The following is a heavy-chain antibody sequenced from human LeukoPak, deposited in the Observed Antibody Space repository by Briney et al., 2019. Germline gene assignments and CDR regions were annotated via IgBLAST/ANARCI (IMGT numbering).Heavy chain of an antibody. CDR3: ARVITMVQGVIITGYFDY. D-gene: IGHD3-10*01. V-gene: IGHV3-33*01. CDR1: GFTFSSYG. Sequence: PGRSLRLSCAASGFTFSSYGMHWVRQAPGKGLEWVAVIWYDGSNKYYADSVKGRFTISRDNSKNTLYLQMNSLRAEDTAVYYCARVITMVQGVIITGYFDYWGQGTLVTVSS. CDR2: IWYDGSNK. J-gene: IGHJ4*02.